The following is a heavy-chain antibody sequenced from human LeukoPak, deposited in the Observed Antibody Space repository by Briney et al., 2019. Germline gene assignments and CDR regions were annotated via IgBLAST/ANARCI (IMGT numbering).Heavy chain of an antibody. Sequence: GGSLRLSCAASEFTFDDYDMHWVRQAPGKGLEWVSGISWNSGSIGYADSVKGRFTISRDNAKNSLYLQMNSLRAEDTALYYCAKDPTPYSSSWSFDYWGQGTLVTVSS. D-gene: IGHD6-13*01. CDR1: EFTFDDYD. CDR2: ISWNSGSI. CDR3: AKDPTPYSSSWSFDY. V-gene: IGHV3-9*01. J-gene: IGHJ4*02.